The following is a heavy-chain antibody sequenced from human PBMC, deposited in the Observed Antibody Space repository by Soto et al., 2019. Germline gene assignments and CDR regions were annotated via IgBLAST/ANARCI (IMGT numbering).Heavy chain of an antibody. J-gene: IGHJ4*02. D-gene: IGHD2-15*01. CDR2: IYYSGST. Sequence: SETLSLTCTVSGGSISSGGYYWSWIRQHPGKGLEWIGYIYYSGSTYYNPSLKSRVTISVDTSKNQFSLKLSSVTAADTAVYYCAKRRGAGGHFDYWGQGALVTVSS. V-gene: IGHV4-31*03. CDR3: AKRRGAGGHFDY. CDR1: GGSISSGGYY.